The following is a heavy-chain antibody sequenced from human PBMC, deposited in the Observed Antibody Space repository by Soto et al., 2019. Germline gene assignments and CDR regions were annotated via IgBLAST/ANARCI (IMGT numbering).Heavy chain of an antibody. CDR3: ASLPSNYGSGRPGGWFDP. D-gene: IGHD3-10*01. CDR2: IYYSGST. V-gene: IGHV4-31*03. CDR1: GGSISSGGYY. J-gene: IGHJ5*02. Sequence: PSETLSLTCTVSGGSISSGGYYWSWIRQHPGKGLEWIGYIYYSGSTYYNPSLKSRVTISVDTSKNQFSLKLSSVTAADMAVYYCASLPSNYGSGRPGGWFDPWGQGTLVNVSS.